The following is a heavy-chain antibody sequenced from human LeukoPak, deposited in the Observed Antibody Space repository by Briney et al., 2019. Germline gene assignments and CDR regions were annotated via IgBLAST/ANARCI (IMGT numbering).Heavy chain of an antibody. CDR2: ISWNSGSI. Sequence: PGRSLRLSCAASGFTFDDYAMHWVRQAPGKGLEWVSGISWNSGSIGYADSVKGRFTISRDNAKNSLYLQMNSLRAEDTALYYCAKDMGWRVLRYAIDCWGQGTLVTVSS. J-gene: IGHJ4*02. CDR1: GFTFDDYA. CDR3: AKDMGWRVLRYAIDC. D-gene: IGHD3-9*01. V-gene: IGHV3-9*01.